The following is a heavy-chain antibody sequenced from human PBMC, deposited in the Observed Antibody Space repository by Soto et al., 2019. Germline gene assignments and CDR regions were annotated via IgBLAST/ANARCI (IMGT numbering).Heavy chain of an antibody. CDR1: SVSISSGDYS. V-gene: IGHV4-30-2*01. Sequence: SETLSLTCAVSSVSISSGDYSWSWVRQPPVKGLEWIGFIYHTGSTHYNPSLKSRVTISVDGSKNQFSLNLTSVTAADTAVYYCANFVVGPGILPYWGQGILATVSS. CDR3: ANFVVGPGILPY. D-gene: IGHD2-21*02. J-gene: IGHJ4*02. CDR2: IYHTGST.